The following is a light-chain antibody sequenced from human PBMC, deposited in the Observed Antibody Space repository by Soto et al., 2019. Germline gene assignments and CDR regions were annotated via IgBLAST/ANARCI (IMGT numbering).Light chain of an antibody. CDR2: DAS. CDR1: QSISSW. V-gene: IGKV1-5*01. J-gene: IGKJ2*01. Sequence: DIQMTQSPSTLSASVGDRVTITCRASQSISSWVAWYQQKPGKAPKLLIYDASSLESGVPSRFSGSGSGTEFTLTISSLQPDDFATYYCQQYNSYSPYTFGQGTNLEIK. CDR3: QQYNSYSPYT.